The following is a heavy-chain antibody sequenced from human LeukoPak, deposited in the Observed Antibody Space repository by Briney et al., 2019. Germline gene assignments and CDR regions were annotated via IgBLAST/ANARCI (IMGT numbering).Heavy chain of an antibody. CDR3: ARGGYCSSTSCYVFDS. CDR1: GGSIISSNW. CDR2: IYHSGST. J-gene: IGHJ4*02. D-gene: IGHD2-2*01. V-gene: IGHV4-4*02. Sequence: SETLSLTCAVSGGSIISSNWWSWVRQPPGKGLEWIGDIYHSGSTNYNPSLKSRVTISVDKSKSQFSQELTSVTAADTALYYCARGGYCSSTSCYVFDSWGQGTLVTVSS.